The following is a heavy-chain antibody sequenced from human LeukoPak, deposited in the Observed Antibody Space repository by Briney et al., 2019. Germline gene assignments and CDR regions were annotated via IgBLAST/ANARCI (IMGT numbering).Heavy chain of an antibody. CDR2: IYYSGST. Sequence: PSETLSLTCTVSGGSISSYYWSWIRQPPGKRLEWIGYIYYSGSTNYNPSLNSRVTLSVDTSKHPFSLKLSSVTAADTPVYYCARDPQGYDFWSGPKPWFDPWGQGTLVTVSS. D-gene: IGHD3-3*01. CDR3: ARDPQGYDFWSGPKPWFDP. J-gene: IGHJ5*02. CDR1: GGSISSYY. V-gene: IGHV4-59*01.